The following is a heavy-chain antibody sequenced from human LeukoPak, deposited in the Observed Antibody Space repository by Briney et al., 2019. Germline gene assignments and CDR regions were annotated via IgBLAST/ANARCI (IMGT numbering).Heavy chain of an antibody. CDR2: INPSGGST. Sequence: GAPVKVSCKVSGFTFTRYYMHWVRQAPAQGLEWMGIINPSGGSTSYAQKFQGRVTMTRDTSTSTVYMELSSLRSEDTAVYYCARGNYDFLTGYYHYYFDYWGQGTLVTVSS. CDR1: GFTFTRYY. D-gene: IGHD3-9*01. J-gene: IGHJ4*02. CDR3: ARGNYDFLTGYYHYYFDY. V-gene: IGHV1-46*01.